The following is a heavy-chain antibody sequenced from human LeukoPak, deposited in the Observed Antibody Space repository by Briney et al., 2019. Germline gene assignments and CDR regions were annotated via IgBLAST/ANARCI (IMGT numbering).Heavy chain of an antibody. CDR1: GFTLSDYD. CDR3: TRAKRETSTRPWTSGMDV. D-gene: IGHD3/OR15-3a*01. Sequence: GGSLRLSCAASGFTLSDYDIHWVRQPIGKGLDWVSGLGSAGDKYHAGSERGRFTISREDAENSVYLQMNGLRPEDTAIYYCTRAKRETSTRPWTSGMDVWGQGTRVTVSS. CDR2: LGSAGDK. V-gene: IGHV3-13*01. J-gene: IGHJ6*02.